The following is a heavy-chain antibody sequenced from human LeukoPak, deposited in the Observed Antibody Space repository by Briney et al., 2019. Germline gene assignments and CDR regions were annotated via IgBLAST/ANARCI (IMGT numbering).Heavy chain of an antibody. D-gene: IGHD1-26*01. V-gene: IGHV3-66*01. CDR1: GFTVSTTY. CDR3: SPWGVAAGSSN. CDR2: IYSGGGT. Sequence: PGGSLKLSCAASGFTVSTTYMSWRRQAPGKGLEWVSVIYSGGGTYYADSVKGRLTLSRDNSKNTVYLQMDSLRAEDTAVYYCSPWGVAAGSSNWGQGTLVTVSS. J-gene: IGHJ4*02.